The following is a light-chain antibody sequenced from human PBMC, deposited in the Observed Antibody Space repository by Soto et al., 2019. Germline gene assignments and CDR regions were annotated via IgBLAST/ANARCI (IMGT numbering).Light chain of an antibody. CDR3: QQYNNWPPT. J-gene: IGKJ1*01. V-gene: IGKV3-15*01. CDR1: QSVSSN. Sequence: EIVMTQSPATLSVSPGERATLSCRASQSVSSNLAWYQQKPGQAPRLLIYGASTRATGIPARFSGSGSGTEFTLTLSSLQSEDFAFYYCQQYNNWPPTFGQGTKVEIK. CDR2: GAS.